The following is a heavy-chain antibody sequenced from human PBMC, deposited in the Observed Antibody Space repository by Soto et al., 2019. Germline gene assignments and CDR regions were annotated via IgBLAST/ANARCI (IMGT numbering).Heavy chain of an antibody. CDR1: GGSISSGDYY. CDR2: IFYSGST. Sequence: QVQLQESGPGLVKPSQTLSLTCTVSGGSISSGDYYWSWIRQPPGKGLEWIGYIFYSGSTYYNPSRTIRVTISVDTSKNQFSLQLSSVTAADTGVYYCARYGGYEGLRFDPWGQGTLVTVSS. J-gene: IGHJ5*02. CDR3: ARYGGYEGLRFDP. V-gene: IGHV4-30-4*01. D-gene: IGHD5-12*01.